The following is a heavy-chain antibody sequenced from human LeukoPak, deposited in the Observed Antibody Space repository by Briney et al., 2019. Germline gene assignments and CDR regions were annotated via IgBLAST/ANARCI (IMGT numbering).Heavy chain of an antibody. D-gene: IGHD4-17*01. CDR2: IDWDDDK. CDR3: ARIYSSYGDLTPGGFDY. Sequence: RESGPTLVNPTQTLTLTCTFSGFSLSTSGMCVSWIRQPLGKALEWLARIDWDDDKYYSTSLKTRLTIPKDTSKNQVVLAMTNMDPVDTGTYYCARIYSSYGDLTPGGFDYWGQGTLVTVSS. CDR1: GFSLSTSGMC. J-gene: IGHJ4*02. V-gene: IGHV2-70*11.